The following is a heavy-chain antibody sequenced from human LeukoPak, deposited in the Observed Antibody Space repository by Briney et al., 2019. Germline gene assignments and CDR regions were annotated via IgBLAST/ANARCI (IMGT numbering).Heavy chain of an antibody. CDR2: IYSGGST. CDR1: GFTVSSNY. CDR3: AVSVQAAAIPAFDN. D-gene: IGHD6-25*01. V-gene: IGHV3-53*01. Sequence: PGGSLRLSCAASGFTVSSNYMSWVRQAPGKGLEWVSVIYSGGSTYYADSVKGRFTISRDNSKNTLYLQMNSLGAEDTAVYYCAVSVQAAAIPAFDNWGQGTLVTVSS. J-gene: IGHJ4*02.